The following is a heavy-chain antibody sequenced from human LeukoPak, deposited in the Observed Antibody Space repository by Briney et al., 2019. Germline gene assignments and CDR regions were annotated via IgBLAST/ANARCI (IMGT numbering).Heavy chain of an antibody. CDR3: AKSRGELGGGYDSFNI. Sequence: GASVKVSCKASGDTFSNSDINWVRLAPGQGLEWMGWMNPNSGDTGLTQKFQHRVSLTRSTSISTAYMELSGLRSDDTAVYYCAKSRGELGGGYDSFNIWGQGTMVTVSP. CDR1: GDTFSNSD. V-gene: IGHV1-8*01. D-gene: IGHD3-16*01. J-gene: IGHJ3*02. CDR2: MNPNSGDT.